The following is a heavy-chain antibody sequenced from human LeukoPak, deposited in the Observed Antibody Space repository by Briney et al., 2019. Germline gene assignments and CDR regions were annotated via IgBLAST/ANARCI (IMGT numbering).Heavy chain of an antibody. CDR2: IYYSGST. CDR1: GGSISSYY. Sequence: PSETLSLTCTVSGGSISSYYWSWLRQPPGKGLEWIGYIYYSGSTNYNPSLKSRVTISVDTSKNQFSLKLSSVTAADTAVYYCARALEGAVYGMGVWGQGTTVTVSS. CDR3: ARALEGAVYGMGV. V-gene: IGHV4-59*01. J-gene: IGHJ6*02. D-gene: IGHD1-26*01.